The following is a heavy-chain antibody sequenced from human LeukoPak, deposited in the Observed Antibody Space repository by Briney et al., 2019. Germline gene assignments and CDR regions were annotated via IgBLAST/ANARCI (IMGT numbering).Heavy chain of an antibody. V-gene: IGHV3-64*01. CDR3: ARETRRGDAFDI. D-gene: IGHD3-16*01. CDR2: ISSNGGST. CDR1: GFTFSNYA. Sequence: PGGSLRLSCAASGFTFSNYAMHWVRQAPGKRLEYVSAISSNGGSTYYANSVKGRFTISRDKSKNTVYLKMGSLRAEDMAVYYCARETRRGDAFDIWGQGRMVTVSS. J-gene: IGHJ3*02.